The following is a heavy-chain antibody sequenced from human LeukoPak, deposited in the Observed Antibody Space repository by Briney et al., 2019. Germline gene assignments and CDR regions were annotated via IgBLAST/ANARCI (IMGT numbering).Heavy chain of an antibody. Sequence: GGSLRLSCAASGFTFSSYTMNWVRQASGKGLEWVSSTSTSSSYIYYADSVKGRFTISRDNAKNSLYLQMNSLRAEDTAVYSCAREVAVAGTWFDPWGQGTLVTVSS. CDR1: GFTFSSYT. J-gene: IGHJ5*02. D-gene: IGHD6-19*01. CDR2: TSTSSSYI. CDR3: AREVAVAGTWFDP. V-gene: IGHV3-21*01.